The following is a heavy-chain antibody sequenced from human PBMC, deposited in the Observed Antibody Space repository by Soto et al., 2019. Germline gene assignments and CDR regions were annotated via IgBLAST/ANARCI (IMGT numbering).Heavy chain of an antibody. CDR1: GGSISSGDYY. V-gene: IGHV4-30-4*02. CDR2: IYHSGST. D-gene: IGHD5-12*01. CDR3: ARGVSGYDRLGYYYYMDV. J-gene: IGHJ6*03. Sequence: SETLSLTCTVSGGSISSGDYYWSWIRQPPGKGLEWIGYIYHSGSTYYNPSLKSRVTISVDTSKNQFSLKLSSVTAADTAVFYCARGVSGYDRLGYYYYMDVWGKGTTVTVSS.